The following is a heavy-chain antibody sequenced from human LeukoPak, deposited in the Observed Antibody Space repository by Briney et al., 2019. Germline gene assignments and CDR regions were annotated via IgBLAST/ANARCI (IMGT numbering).Heavy chain of an antibody. Sequence: GGSLRLSCTASGFTFSDYYMSWIRQTPGKGLEWLSYISTRDNTIQYADSVKGRFTISRDNANNSVFLQMNNLRAEDSAIYYCARGARWAYYFDYWGQGSLVTVSS. CDR1: GFTFSDYY. V-gene: IGHV3-11*01. CDR2: ISTRDNTI. J-gene: IGHJ4*02. D-gene: IGHD4-23*01. CDR3: ARGARWAYYFDY.